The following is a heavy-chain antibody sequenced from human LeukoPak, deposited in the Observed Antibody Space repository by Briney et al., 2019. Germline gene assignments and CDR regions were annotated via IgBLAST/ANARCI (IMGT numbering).Heavy chain of an antibody. V-gene: IGHV3-15*01. CDR1: AFTFSNAW. J-gene: IGHJ4*02. Sequence: GGSLRLSCAASAFTFSNAWMSWVRQAPGKGLEWVGRIKSKSGGGATDYAAPVKGRFTISRDDSKNTLYLQMNSLKIEDTAVYYCSTAPAAVDYWGQGTLVTVSS. CDR2: IKSKSGGGAT. CDR3: STAPAAVDY. D-gene: IGHD6-25*01.